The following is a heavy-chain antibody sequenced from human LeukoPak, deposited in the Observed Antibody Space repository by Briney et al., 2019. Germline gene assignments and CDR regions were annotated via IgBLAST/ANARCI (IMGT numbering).Heavy chain of an antibody. Sequence: TGGSLRLSCAASGFTFSSYAMSWVRQAPGKGLEWVSAISASGGSTNYADCVKGRFTISRDNSKNTVSLQMNSLRAEDTAVYYCAKGAGYSSGWSDYWGQGTLVTVSS. CDR3: AKGAGYSSGWSDY. J-gene: IGHJ4*02. CDR2: ISASGGST. CDR1: GFTFSSYA. V-gene: IGHV3-23*01. D-gene: IGHD6-19*01.